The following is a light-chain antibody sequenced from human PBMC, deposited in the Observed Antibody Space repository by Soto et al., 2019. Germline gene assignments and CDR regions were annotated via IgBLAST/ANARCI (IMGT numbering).Light chain of an antibody. Sequence: EIVLTQSPATLSLSPGERVTLSCGASKSVTSTSIAWYQQKPGLAPRLLVYGASRRATGIPDRFSGSGSGTDFTLTISRLEPEDFAVYYCQHYGSLPPYNFGRGTKVDIK. V-gene: IGKV3D-20*01. J-gene: IGKJ2*01. CDR1: KSVTSTS. CDR3: QHYGSLPPYN. CDR2: GAS.